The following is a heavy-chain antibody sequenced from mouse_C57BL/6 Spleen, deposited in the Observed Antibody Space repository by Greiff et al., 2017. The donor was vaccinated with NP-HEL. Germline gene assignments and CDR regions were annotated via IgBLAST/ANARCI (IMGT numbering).Heavy chain of an antibody. CDR2: ISGGGGNT. Sequence: EVKLVESGGGLVKPGGSLKLSCAASGFTFSSYTMSWVRQTPEKRLEWVATISGGGGNTYYPDSVKGRFTISRDNAKNTLYLQMSSLRSEDTALYYCARLLGGYFDVWGTGTTVTVSS. J-gene: IGHJ1*03. CDR1: GFTFSSYT. D-gene: IGHD3-1*01. CDR3: ARLLGGYFDV. V-gene: IGHV5-9*01.